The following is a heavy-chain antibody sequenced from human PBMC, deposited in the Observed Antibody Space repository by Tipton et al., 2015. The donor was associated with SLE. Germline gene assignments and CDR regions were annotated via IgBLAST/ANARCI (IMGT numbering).Heavy chain of an antibody. J-gene: IGHJ3*02. CDR3: ARGNDIVVAGDAFDI. CDR1: GGSFSGYY. D-gene: IGHD2-15*01. Sequence: TLSLTCAVYGGSFSGYYWSWIRQPPGKGLEWIGEINHSGSTNYNPSLKSRVTISVDTSKNQFSLQLSSVTAADTAVYYCARGNDIVVAGDAFDIWGQGSMVTVPS. CDR2: INHSGST. V-gene: IGHV4-34*01.